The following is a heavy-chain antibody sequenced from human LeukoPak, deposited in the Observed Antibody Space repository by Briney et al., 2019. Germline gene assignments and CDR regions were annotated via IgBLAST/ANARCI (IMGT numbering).Heavy chain of an antibody. V-gene: IGHV3-48*03. CDR1: GFTFSSYE. J-gene: IGHJ4*02. CDR3: ARDWDWGSFDY. Sequence: GGSLRLSCAASGFTFSSYETKWVRQAPGKGLEWVSYISSSGSTIFYADSVKGRFTISRDNAKNSLYLQMNSLRAEDTAVYYCARDWDWGSFDYWGQGNLVTVSS. D-gene: IGHD3/OR15-3a*01. CDR2: ISSSGSTI.